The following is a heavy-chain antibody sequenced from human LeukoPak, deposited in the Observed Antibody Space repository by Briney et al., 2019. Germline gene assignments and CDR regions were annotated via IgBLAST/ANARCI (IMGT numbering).Heavy chain of an antibody. CDR3: AKDGAYGGITMIVVVIPYYFDY. D-gene: IGHD3-22*01. Sequence: QPGGSLRLSCAASGFTFSSYGMHWVRQAPGKGLEWVAFIRYDGSNKYYADSVKGRFTISRDNSKNTLYLQMNSLRAEDTAVYYCAKDGAYGGITMIVVVIPYYFDYWGQGTLVTVSS. J-gene: IGHJ4*02. CDR2: IRYDGSNK. V-gene: IGHV3-30*02. CDR1: GFTFSSYG.